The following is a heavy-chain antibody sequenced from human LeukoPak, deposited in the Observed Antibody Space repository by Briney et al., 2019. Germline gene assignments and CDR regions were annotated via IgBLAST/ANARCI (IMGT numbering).Heavy chain of an antibody. D-gene: IGHD5-12*01. CDR1: GGSISSGGYS. Sequence: SETLSLTCAVSGGSISSGGYSWSWIRQPPGKGLEWIGYIYHSGSTYYNPSLKSRVTISVDTSKNQFSLKLSSVTAADTAVYYCARETRGYSGYDRYYYYYYGMDVWGQGTTVTVSS. CDR3: ARETRGYSGYDRYYYYYYGMDV. CDR2: IYHSGST. V-gene: IGHV4-30-2*01. J-gene: IGHJ6*02.